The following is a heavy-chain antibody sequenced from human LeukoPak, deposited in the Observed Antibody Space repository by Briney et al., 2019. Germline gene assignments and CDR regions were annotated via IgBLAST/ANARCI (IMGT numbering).Heavy chain of an antibody. CDR3: ARPERGYSYGYGPYYFDY. CDR1: GFTFSSYE. CDR2: ISSSGSTI. J-gene: IGHJ4*02. V-gene: IGHV3-48*03. D-gene: IGHD5-18*01. Sequence: GGSLRLSCAASGFTFSSYEMNWVRQAPGKGLEWVSYISSSGSTIYYADSVKGRFTISRDNAKNSLYLQMNSLRAEDTAVYYCARPERGYSYGYGPYYFDYWGQGTLVTVSS.